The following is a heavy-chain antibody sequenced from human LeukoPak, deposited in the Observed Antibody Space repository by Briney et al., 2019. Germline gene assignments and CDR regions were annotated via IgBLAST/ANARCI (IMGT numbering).Heavy chain of an antibody. CDR1: GFTFSSYG. Sequence: GGSLRLSSAASGFTFSSYGMHWVRQAPGKGLEWVAFIRYDGSNKYYADSVKGRFTISRDISKNTLYLQMNSLRAEDTAVYYCAKGVVGSSTYGVQPLDYWGQGTLVTVSS. CDR3: AKGVVGSSTYGVQPLDY. CDR2: IRYDGSNK. V-gene: IGHV3-30*02. J-gene: IGHJ4*02. D-gene: IGHD2-2*01.